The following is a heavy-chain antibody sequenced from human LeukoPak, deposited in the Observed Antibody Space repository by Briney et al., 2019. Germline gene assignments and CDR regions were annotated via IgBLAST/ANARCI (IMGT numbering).Heavy chain of an antibody. J-gene: IGHJ5*02. CDR1: GITFYNYA. D-gene: IGHD2-8*02. CDR2: ISDSGGNT. V-gene: IGHV3-23*01. Sequence: GGSLRLSCAASGITFYNYAMSWVRQAPGKGLEWVSTISDSGGNTYYADSVKGRFTISRDNSENTLYLQMNSLRAEDTAVYYCAKPLGYCTGGVCYSNYFDPWGQGTLVTVSS. CDR3: AKPLGYCTGGVCYSNYFDP.